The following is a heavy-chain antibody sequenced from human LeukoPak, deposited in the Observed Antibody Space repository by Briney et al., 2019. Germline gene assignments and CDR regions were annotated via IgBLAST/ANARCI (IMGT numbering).Heavy chain of an antibody. CDR1: GFNFSIYS. J-gene: IGHJ4*02. V-gene: IGHV3-21*04. CDR2: ISSDNIYI. Sequence: GGSLRLSCAASGFNFSIYSMNWVRQAPGKGLEWVSSISSDNIYIDYSDSVKGRFTISRDNAKNSLYLQMNSLRAEDTALYYCATRGRYYYGSGNYYTEDYWGQGTLVTVSS. D-gene: IGHD3-10*01. CDR3: ATRGRYYYGSGNYYTEDY.